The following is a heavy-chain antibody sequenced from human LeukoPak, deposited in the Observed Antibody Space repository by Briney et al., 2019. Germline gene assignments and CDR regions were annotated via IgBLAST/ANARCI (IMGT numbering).Heavy chain of an antibody. CDR2: ISAYNDNT. Sequence: EASVKVSCKASGYTFTIYGISWVRQAPGQGLEWMGWISAYNDNTNYAQKLQGRVTITTDTSTSTAYMELRSLRSDDTAVYYCARVKRGYSGYDYTYWGQGTLVTVSS. CDR3: ARVKRGYSGYDYTY. CDR1: GYTFTIYG. J-gene: IGHJ4*02. V-gene: IGHV1-18*01. D-gene: IGHD5-12*01.